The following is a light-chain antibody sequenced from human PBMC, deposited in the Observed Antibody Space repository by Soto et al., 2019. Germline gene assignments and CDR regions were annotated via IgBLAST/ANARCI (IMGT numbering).Light chain of an antibody. CDR2: KAS. V-gene: IGKV1-5*03. J-gene: IGKJ1*01. Sequence: IQMTQSPSTLSASVGDRVTITCRASQSISSWLAWYQQKPGKAPKLLIYKASSLESGVPSRFSGSGSGTEFTLTISSLQPDDFATYYCQQYSGYSRTFGQGTKVEIK. CDR3: QQYSGYSRT. CDR1: QSISSW.